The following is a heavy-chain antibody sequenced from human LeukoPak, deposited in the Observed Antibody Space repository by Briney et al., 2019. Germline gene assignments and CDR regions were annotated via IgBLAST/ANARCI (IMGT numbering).Heavy chain of an antibody. CDR3: AGNFDWLLRLDY. CDR2: INPSGGST. Sequence: ASEKVSCKASGGTFNRYAISWVRQAPGQGLEWMGIINPSGGSTSYAQKFQGRVTMTRDTSTSTVYMELSSLRSEDTAVYYCAGNFDWLLRLDYWGQGTLVTVSS. CDR1: GGTFNRYA. V-gene: IGHV1-46*02. D-gene: IGHD3-9*01. J-gene: IGHJ4*02.